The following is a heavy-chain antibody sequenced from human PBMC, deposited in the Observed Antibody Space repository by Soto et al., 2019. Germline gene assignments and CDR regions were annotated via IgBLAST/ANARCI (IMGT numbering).Heavy chain of an antibody. Sequence: LSLTCTVSGGSISSYYWSWIRQPPGKGLEWIGYIYYSGSTNYNPSLKSRDTISVDKSKNQFSLKLSSVTAAETAVYYCARLGIAARPFWFDPWGQGTLVTVSS. J-gene: IGHJ5*02. CDR2: IYYSGST. V-gene: IGHV4-59*08. D-gene: IGHD6-6*01. CDR3: ARLGIAARPFWFDP. CDR1: GGSISSYY.